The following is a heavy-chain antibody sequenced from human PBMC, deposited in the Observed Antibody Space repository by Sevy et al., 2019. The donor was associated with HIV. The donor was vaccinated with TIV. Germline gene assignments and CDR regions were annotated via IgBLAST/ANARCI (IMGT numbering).Heavy chain of an antibody. D-gene: IGHD1-1*01. Sequence: SETLSLTCTVSGGSISSGSYYWSWIRQPAGKGLEWIGRIYTSGSTNYNPSLKSRVTISVDTSKNQFSLKLSSVTAADTAVYYCARAFPNSSPFKPFDPWGQGTLVTVSS. J-gene: IGHJ5*02. CDR3: ARAFPNSSPFKPFDP. CDR2: IYTSGST. CDR1: GGSISSGSYY. V-gene: IGHV4-61*02.